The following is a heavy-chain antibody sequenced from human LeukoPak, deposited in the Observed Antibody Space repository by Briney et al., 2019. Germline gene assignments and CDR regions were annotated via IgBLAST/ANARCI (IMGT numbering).Heavy chain of an antibody. D-gene: IGHD3-22*01. J-gene: IGHJ4*02. CDR1: HYSISSNYY. V-gene: IGHV4-38-2*02. Sequence: PSETLSLTCTVSHYSISSNYYWGWIRQPPGKGLEWIGSFYHSGSTYYNPSLKSRVTISVDTSKNQFSLKLTSVTAADTAVYYCARSSGYMSYWGQGTLVTVSS. CDR2: FYHSGST. CDR3: ARSSGYMSY.